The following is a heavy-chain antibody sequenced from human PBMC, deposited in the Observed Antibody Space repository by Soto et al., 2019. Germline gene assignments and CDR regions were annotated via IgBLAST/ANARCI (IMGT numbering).Heavy chain of an antibody. Sequence: ASVKVCCKASGYSFTSYAMHLVRQAPGQRLEWMGWINAGNGNTKYSQKFQGRVTITRDTSASTAYMELSSLRSEDTAVYYCARKTFGAFDIWGQGTMVTVSS. V-gene: IGHV1-3*01. CDR1: GYSFTSYA. CDR2: INAGNGNT. J-gene: IGHJ3*02. D-gene: IGHD3-10*01. CDR3: ARKTFGAFDI.